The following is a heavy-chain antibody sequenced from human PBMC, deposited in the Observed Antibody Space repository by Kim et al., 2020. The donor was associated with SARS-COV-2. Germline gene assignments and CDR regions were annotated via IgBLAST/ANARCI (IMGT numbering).Heavy chain of an antibody. CDR1: GFTFSNSH. CDR3: VKGNGDY. CDR2: INARGDYI. D-gene: IGHD7-27*01. V-gene: IGHV3-21*01. Sequence: GGSLRLSCTASGFTFSNSHMIWVRQAPGQGLEWVSLINARGDYIRYADSLKGRVTTSRDNARNSLDLQMNSLRVDDTAVYFCVKGNGDYWGQGTLVTVSS. J-gene: IGHJ4*02.